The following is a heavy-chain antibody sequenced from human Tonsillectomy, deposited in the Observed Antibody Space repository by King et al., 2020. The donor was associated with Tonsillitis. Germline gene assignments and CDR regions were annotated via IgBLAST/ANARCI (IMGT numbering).Heavy chain of an antibody. V-gene: IGHV3-64D*06. CDR2: ISSHGGGT. J-gene: IGHJ3*02. CDR3: VKEKRWLQWGGAFDI. Sequence: VQLVESGGGLVQPGGSLRLSCSASGFTFSSYAVHWVRQAPGKGLEYVSAISSHGGGTYYADSVKGRFTISRDNSKNTLYLQMSTLRPEDTAVYYCVKEKRWLQWGGAFDIWGQGTMVTVSS. CDR1: GFTFSSYA. D-gene: IGHD5-24*01.